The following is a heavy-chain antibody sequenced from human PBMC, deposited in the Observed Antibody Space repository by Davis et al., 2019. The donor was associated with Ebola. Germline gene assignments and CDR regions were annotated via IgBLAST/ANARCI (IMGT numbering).Heavy chain of an antibody. Sequence: MPSETLSLTCTVSGGSISSSSYYWSWIRQPPGKGLEWIGYIYYSGSTNYNPSLKSRVTISVDTSKNQFSLKLSSVTAADTAVYYCARIVVVPAAKKKRDYYYYGMDVWGQGTTVTVSS. V-gene: IGHV4-61*05. J-gene: IGHJ6*02. D-gene: IGHD2-2*01. CDR1: GGSISSSSYY. CDR3: ARIVVVPAAKKKRDYYYYGMDV. CDR2: IYYSGST.